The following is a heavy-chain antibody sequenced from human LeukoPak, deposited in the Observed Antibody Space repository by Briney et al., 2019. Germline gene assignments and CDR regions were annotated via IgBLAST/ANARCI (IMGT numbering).Heavy chain of an antibody. CDR1: GGSISSYY. Sequence: ASETLSLTCTVSGGSISSYYWSWIRQPPGKGLEWIGYIYYSGSTNYNPSLKSRVTISVDTSKNQFSLKLSSVTAADTAVYYCARVVPEDYYDSSGYLDYWGQGTLVTVSS. CDR3: ARVVPEDYYDSSGYLDY. CDR2: IYYSGST. V-gene: IGHV4-59*01. J-gene: IGHJ4*02. D-gene: IGHD3-22*01.